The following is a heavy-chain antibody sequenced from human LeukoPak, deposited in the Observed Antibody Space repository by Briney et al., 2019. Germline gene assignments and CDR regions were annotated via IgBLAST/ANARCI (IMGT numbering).Heavy chain of an antibody. D-gene: IGHD3-3*01. CDR1: GFTFSSYA. CDR3: AKDEITIFGVVHISTDYYYYGMDV. J-gene: IGHJ6*02. CDR2: ISGSGGST. V-gene: IGHV3-23*01. Sequence: PGGSLRLSCAASGFTFSSYAMSWVRQAPGKGLEWVSAISGSGGSTYYADSVKGRSTISRDNSKNTLYLQMSSLRAEDTAVYYCAKDEITIFGVVHISTDYYYYGMDVWGQGTTVTVSS.